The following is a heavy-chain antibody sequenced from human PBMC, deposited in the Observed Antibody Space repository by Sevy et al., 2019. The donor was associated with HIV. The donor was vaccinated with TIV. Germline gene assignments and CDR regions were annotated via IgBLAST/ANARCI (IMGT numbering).Heavy chain of an antibody. J-gene: IGHJ4*02. CDR2: ISAHNANT. V-gene: IGHV1-18*01. D-gene: IGHD3-9*01. CDR1: GYSFSNYG. CDR3: ARAVPYYDILTGRNYFDY. Sequence: DSVKVSCKASGYSFSNYGISWVRQAPGQGLEWMGWISAHNANTNYAQKLQDRVTMTTDTSTSTAYMELRSLRSDDTAVYYCARAVPYYDILTGRNYFDYWGQGTLVTVSS.